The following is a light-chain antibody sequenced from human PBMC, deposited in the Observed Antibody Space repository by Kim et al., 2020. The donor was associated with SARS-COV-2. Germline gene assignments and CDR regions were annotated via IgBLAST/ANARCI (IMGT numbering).Light chain of an antibody. Sequence: RPTATLTGTGNTNKVGNQGAAALQQHQAHPPKLLSYKNINRPSGISERLSASRSGNTASLTITGRQPEDEADYHCSAWDSSLSAWVFGGGTQLTVL. V-gene: IGLV10-54*01. CDR1: TNKVGNQG. CDR2: KNI. CDR3: SAWDSSLSAWV. J-gene: IGLJ3*02.